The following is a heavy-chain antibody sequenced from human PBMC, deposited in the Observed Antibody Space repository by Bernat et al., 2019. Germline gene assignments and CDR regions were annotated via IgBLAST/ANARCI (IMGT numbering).Heavy chain of an antibody. J-gene: IGHJ3*02. CDR2: ISSSSSYI. D-gene: IGHD6-19*01. Sequence: EVQLVEPGGGLVKPGGSLRLSCAASGFTFSSYSMNWVRQAPGKGLEWVSSISSSSSYIYYADAVKGRFTISRDNAKNSLYLQMNSLRAEDTAVYYCASIAVAGTNDAFDIWGQETMVPVSS. CDR1: GFTFSSYS. CDR3: ASIAVAGTNDAFDI. V-gene: IGHV3-21*01.